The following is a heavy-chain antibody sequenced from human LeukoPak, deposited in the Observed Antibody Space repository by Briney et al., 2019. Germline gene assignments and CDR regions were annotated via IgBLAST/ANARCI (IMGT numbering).Heavy chain of an antibody. CDR2: IYSGGST. J-gene: IGHJ3*02. Sequence: GGSLRLSCAASGFTFSSYSMNWVRQAPGKGLEWVSVIYSGGSTYYADSVKGRFTISRDNSKNTLYLQMNSLRAEDTAVYYCARGHGSGSEGELAGAFDIWGQGTMVTVSS. V-gene: IGHV3-66*01. CDR3: ARGHGSGSEGELAGAFDI. CDR1: GFTFSSYS. D-gene: IGHD3-10*01.